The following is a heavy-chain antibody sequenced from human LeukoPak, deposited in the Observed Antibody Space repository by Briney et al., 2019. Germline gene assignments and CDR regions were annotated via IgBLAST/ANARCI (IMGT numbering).Heavy chain of an antibody. CDR3: AKLEVDIVVVPAALEDY. J-gene: IGHJ4*02. CDR2: ISGSGGGT. CDR1: GFTFTSYG. Sequence: GGTLRLSCAASGFTFTSYGMRWVRQAPGKGLDWVSAISGSGGGTYYADSVKGRFTISRDNSKNTLYLQMNSLRAEDTAVYYCAKLEVDIVVVPAALEDYWGQGTLVTVSS. V-gene: IGHV3-23*01. D-gene: IGHD2-2*01.